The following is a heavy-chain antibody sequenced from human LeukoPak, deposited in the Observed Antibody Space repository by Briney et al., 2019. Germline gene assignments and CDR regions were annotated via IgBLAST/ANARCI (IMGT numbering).Heavy chain of an antibody. J-gene: IGHJ4*02. CDR2: IYSGGST. CDR3: ANINFDYLDNY. V-gene: IGHV3-66*02. Sequence: GGSLRLSCAASGFTVSSNYMSWVRQTPGKGLEWVSVIYSGGSTYYADSVKGRFTVSRDNSKNTLYLQMNSLRAEDTAVYYCANINFDYLDNYWGQGTLVTASS. D-gene: IGHD3-9*01. CDR1: GFTVSSNY.